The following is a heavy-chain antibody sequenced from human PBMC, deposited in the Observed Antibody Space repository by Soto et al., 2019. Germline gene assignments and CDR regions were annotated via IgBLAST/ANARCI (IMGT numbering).Heavy chain of an antibody. V-gene: IGHV1-2*04. Sequence: ASVKVSCKASGYTFTGYYMHWVRQAPGQGLEWMGWINPNSGGTNHAQKFQGWVTMTRDTSISTAYMELSRLRSDDTAVYYCARSEAYYYDSSGYYPLDYWGQGTLVTVSS. CDR2: INPNSGGT. D-gene: IGHD3-22*01. J-gene: IGHJ4*02. CDR1: GYTFTGYY. CDR3: ARSEAYYYDSSGYYPLDY.